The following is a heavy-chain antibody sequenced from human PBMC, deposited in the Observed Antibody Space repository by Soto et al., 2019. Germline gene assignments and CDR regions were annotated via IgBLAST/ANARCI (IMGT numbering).Heavy chain of an antibody. D-gene: IGHD3-3*01. CDR3: ARGKPDYDFWSGHIYSFDY. V-gene: IGHV1-8*02. CDR2: INANNGNT. CDR1: GYTFTSYA. Sequence: ASVKVSCKASGYTFTSYAMHWVRQAPGQRLEWMGWINANNGNTSYAQKFQGRVTMTRNTSISTAYMELSSLRSEDTAVYYCARGKPDYDFWSGHIYSFDYWGQGTLVTVSS. J-gene: IGHJ4*02.